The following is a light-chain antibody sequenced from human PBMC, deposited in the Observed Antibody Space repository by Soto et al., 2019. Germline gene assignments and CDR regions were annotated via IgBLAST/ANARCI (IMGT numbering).Light chain of an antibody. CDR1: SSDVGGYNY. J-gene: IGLJ1*01. Sequence: QSALTQPRSVSGSPGQSVTISCTGTSSDVGGYNYVSWYQQHPGKAPKLMIYDVNKRPSGVPDRFSGSKSGSTASLTIPGLQSEAEADYFCCSYAGTYPYVFANGTKVT. V-gene: IGLV2-11*01. CDR2: DVN. CDR3: CSYAGTYPYV.